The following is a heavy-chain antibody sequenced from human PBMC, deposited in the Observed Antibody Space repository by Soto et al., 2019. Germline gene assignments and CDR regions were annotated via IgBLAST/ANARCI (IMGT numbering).Heavy chain of an antibody. CDR3: AGGRGYSFTYYVDY. D-gene: IGHD5-18*01. V-gene: IGHV3-7*04. J-gene: IGHJ4*02. CDR2: IKQDGSEK. Sequence: PGGSLRLSCAASGFTFSSYWMSWVRQAPGKGLEWVANIKQDGSEKYYVDSVKGRFTISRDNAKNSLYLQMNSLRAEDTAVYYCAGGRGYSFTYYVDYWGQVTLVTVSS. CDR1: GFTFSSYW.